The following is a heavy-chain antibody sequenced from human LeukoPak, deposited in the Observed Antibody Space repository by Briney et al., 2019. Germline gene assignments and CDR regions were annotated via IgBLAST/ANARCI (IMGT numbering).Heavy chain of an antibody. CDR3: ARSIVVVPAALDY. CDR2: IYYSGST. D-gene: IGHD2-2*01. Sequence: SETLSLTCTVSGGSISSYYWSWIRQPPGKGLEWIGYIYYSGSTNYNPSLKSRVTISVDTSKNQFSLKLSSVTAADTAVYYCARSIVVVPAALDYWGRGTLVTVSS. V-gene: IGHV4-59*01. CDR1: GGSISSYY. J-gene: IGHJ4*02.